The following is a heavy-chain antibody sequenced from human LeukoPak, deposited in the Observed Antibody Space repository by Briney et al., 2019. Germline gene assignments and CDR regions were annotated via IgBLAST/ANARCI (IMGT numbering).Heavy chain of an antibody. CDR1: GGSISSYY. D-gene: IGHD5-12*01. CDR3: AGLFSGYDPFDY. V-gene: IGHV4-4*07. CDR2: IYTSGST. Sequence: SETLSLTCTVSGGSISSYYWSWIRQPAGKGLEWIGRIYTSGSTNYNPSLKSRVTMSVDTSKNQVSLKVRSVTAADTAVYYCAGLFSGYDPFDYWGQGILVTVSS. J-gene: IGHJ4*02.